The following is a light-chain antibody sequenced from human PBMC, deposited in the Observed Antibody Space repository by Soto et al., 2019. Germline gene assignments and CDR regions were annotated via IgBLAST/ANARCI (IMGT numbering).Light chain of an antibody. Sequence: DIQMTQSPSTLSASVGDRVTITCRASQSIRNWLAWYQDKPGKAPKLLIYDASNLETGVPSRFSGSGSRTDFSFTISSLQPEDIATYYCHQYDNLPPTFGQGTRLEIK. J-gene: IGKJ5*01. CDR2: DAS. CDR1: QSIRNW. V-gene: IGKV1-33*01. CDR3: HQYDNLPPT.